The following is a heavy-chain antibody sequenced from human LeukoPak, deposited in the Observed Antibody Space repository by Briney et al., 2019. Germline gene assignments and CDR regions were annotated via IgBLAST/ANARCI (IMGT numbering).Heavy chain of an antibody. CDR3: ARVRDGYNDAYDI. J-gene: IGHJ3*02. D-gene: IGHD5-24*01. V-gene: IGHV1-46*01. CDR1: GYSFTSYN. Sequence: GASVKVSCKTSGYSFTSYNLHWVRQAPGQRLEWMGIIKPSGTDTNYARKFQGRVIMTTDTSTSTVYMELSSLKSEDTAVYYCARVRDGYNDAYDIWGQGTMVIVSS. CDR2: IKPSGTDT.